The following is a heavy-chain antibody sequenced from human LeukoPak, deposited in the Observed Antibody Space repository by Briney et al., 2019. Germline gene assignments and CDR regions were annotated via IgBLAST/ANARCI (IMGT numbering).Heavy chain of an antibody. J-gene: IGHJ4*02. V-gene: IGHV4-59*08. CDR3: ARHTNLNYDPFDY. CDR1: GGSLSSYY. Sequence: SETLSLTCTVSGGSLSSYYWSWIRQPPGKGLEWIGYIYYSGSTNYNPSLKSRVTISVDTSKNQFSLKLSSVTAADTAVYYCARHTNLNYDPFDYRGQGTLVTVSS. CDR2: IYYSGST. D-gene: IGHD3-22*01.